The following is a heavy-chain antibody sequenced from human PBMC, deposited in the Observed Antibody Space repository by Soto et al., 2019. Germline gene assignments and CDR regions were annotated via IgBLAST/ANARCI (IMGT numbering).Heavy chain of an antibody. Sequence: QVQLVQSGAEVKKPGSSVKVSCKASGGTFSSYAISWVRQAPGQGLEWMGGIIPIFGTANYAQKFQGRVTNTADESTSTAYMELSSLRAEDTAVYYCARGVAAAVEANWFDPWGQGTLVTVSS. CDR3: ARGVAAAVEANWFDP. CDR1: GGTFSSYA. J-gene: IGHJ5*02. D-gene: IGHD6-13*01. CDR2: IIPIFGTA. V-gene: IGHV1-69*01.